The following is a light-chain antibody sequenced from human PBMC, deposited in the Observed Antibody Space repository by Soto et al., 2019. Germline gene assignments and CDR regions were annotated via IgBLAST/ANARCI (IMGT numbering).Light chain of an antibody. Sequence: EIVMTQSPATLSVSPGERVTLSCRASQSVSSNLAWYQHKPGQAPRLLIYGASTRATGIPARFSGSGSGTEFTLTIRSLQSEDFAVYCCQQYYKLPWTFGQGTKVEIK. CDR2: GAS. J-gene: IGKJ1*01. V-gene: IGKV3-15*01. CDR1: QSVSSN. CDR3: QQYYKLPWT.